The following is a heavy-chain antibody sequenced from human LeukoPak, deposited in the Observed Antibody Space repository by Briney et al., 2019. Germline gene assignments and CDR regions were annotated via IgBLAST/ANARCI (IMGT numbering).Heavy chain of an antibody. CDR2: IRNDGSNT. CDR3: ARDRKYYYGSGSYFR. V-gene: IGHV3-30*02. CDR1: GIPFTTSD. Sequence: GGSLRLSCAASGIPFTTSDMHWVRQAPGKGLEWVAFIRNDGSNTYYADSVKGRFTISRDNAKNSLYLQMNSLRAEDTAVYYCARDRKYYYGSGSYFRWGQGTLVTVSS. D-gene: IGHD3-10*01. J-gene: IGHJ4*02.